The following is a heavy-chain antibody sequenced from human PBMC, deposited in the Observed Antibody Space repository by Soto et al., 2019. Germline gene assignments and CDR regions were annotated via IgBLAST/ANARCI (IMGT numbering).Heavy chain of an antibody. CDR1: GFTFSNYA. CDR3: AKWDGYGDS. CDR2: TSYDGNNE. D-gene: IGHD5-12*01. V-gene: IGHV3-30*18. Sequence: GGSLRLSCAASGFTFSNYAMHWVRQAPGKGLEWVALTSYDGNNEYYTDSVKGRFTISSDTSKNVVYLQMNSLRADDTAVYFCAKWDGYGDSWGQGTLVTVSS. J-gene: IGHJ5*01.